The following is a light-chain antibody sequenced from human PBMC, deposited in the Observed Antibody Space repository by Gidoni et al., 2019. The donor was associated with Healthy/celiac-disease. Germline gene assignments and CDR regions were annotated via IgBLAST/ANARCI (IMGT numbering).Light chain of an antibody. CDR3: RQPGA. J-gene: IGKJ4*01. Sequence: ESELTQSPGTLASSPGERATLSCRASQSVSSSYLAWYQQTPGQAPRLLISGASSRATGIPDRFSGSGSGTDFTLTISRLEPEDFAVYYCRQPGAFGGGTKVEIK. V-gene: IGKV3-20*01. CDR1: QSVSSSY. CDR2: GAS.